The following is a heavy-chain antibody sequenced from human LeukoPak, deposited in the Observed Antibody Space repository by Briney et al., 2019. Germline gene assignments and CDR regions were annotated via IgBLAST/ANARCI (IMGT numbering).Heavy chain of an antibody. CDR2: ISYSGSA. Sequence: SETLSLTCTVSGGSISSHYWSWIRQPPGKGLEWIGYISYSGSANYNPSLRSRVTISLDTSRTQFSLILNSVTAADTAVYFCARRRVTSTGYYSDDYWGQGTLVTVSS. D-gene: IGHD1-26*01. J-gene: IGHJ4*02. CDR1: GGSISSHY. V-gene: IGHV4-59*11. CDR3: ARRRVTSTGYYSDDY.